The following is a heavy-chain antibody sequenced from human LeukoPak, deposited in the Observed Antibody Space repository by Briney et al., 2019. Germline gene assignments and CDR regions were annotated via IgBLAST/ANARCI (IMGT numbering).Heavy chain of an antibody. CDR2: ISWNSGSI. Sequence: GGSLRLSCAASGFTFSSYAMSWVRQAPGKGLEWVSGISWNSGSIGYADSVKGRFTISRDNAKNSLYLQMNSPRAEDTALYYCAKDSGYDLDAFDIWGQGTMVTVSS. J-gene: IGHJ3*02. D-gene: IGHD5-12*01. CDR1: GFTFSSYA. V-gene: IGHV3-9*01. CDR3: AKDSGYDLDAFDI.